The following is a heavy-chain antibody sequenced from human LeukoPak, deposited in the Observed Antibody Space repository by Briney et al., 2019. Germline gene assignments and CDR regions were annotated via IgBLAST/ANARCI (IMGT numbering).Heavy chain of an antibody. V-gene: IGHV1-8*03. CDR2: MNPNSGNT. CDR1: GYAFTSYD. J-gene: IGHJ5*02. D-gene: IGHD3-3*01. Sequence: ASVKVSCKASGYAFTSYDINWVRQATGQGLEWMGWMNPNSGNTGYAQKFQGRVTITRNTSISTAYMELSSLRSEDTAVYYCARGWLHYDFWSGSAPPPDWFDPWGQGTLVTVSS. CDR3: ARGWLHYDFWSGSAPPPDWFDP.